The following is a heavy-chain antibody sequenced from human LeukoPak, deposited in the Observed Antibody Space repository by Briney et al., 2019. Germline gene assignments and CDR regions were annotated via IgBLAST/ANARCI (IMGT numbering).Heavy chain of an antibody. D-gene: IGHD4-23*01. Sequence: GGSLRLSCAASGFTFSSYGMHWVRQAPGKGLEWVAVIWYDGSNKYYADSVKGRFTISRDNSKNTLYLQMNSLRAEDTAVYYCARVQSDYGGNSVWCDYWGQGTLVTVSS. J-gene: IGHJ4*02. V-gene: IGHV3-33*01. CDR2: IWYDGSNK. CDR3: ARVQSDYGGNSVWCDY. CDR1: GFTFSSYG.